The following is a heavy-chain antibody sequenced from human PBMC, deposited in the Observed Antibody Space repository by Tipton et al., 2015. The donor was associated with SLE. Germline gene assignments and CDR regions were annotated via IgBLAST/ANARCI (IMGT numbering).Heavy chain of an antibody. V-gene: IGHV4-38-2*02. J-gene: IGHJ4*02. Sequence: TLSLTCAVSGYSISSGYYWGWTRQPPGKGLEWIGSIYHSGSTYYNPSLKSRVTISVDTSKNQFSLKLSSVTAADTAVYYCAGEGRWLQVDYWGQGTLVTVSS. CDR2: IYHSGST. CDR3: AGEGRWLQVDY. CDR1: GYSISSGYY. D-gene: IGHD5-24*01.